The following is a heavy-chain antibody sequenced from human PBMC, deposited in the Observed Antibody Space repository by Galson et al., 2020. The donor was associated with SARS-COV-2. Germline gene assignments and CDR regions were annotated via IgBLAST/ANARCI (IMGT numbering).Heavy chain of an antibody. CDR3: AREHDDMSSSAYDY. D-gene: IGHD3-22*01. Sequence: ASVKVSGKASGYTFTNYYVHWVRRAPGQGLERMGVITPHGDSTLYAQKFQGRVTMTWDTSTTTVYMELGGLRSDDTAVYYCAREHDDMSSSAYDYWGQGTLVTVSS. J-gene: IGHJ4*02. V-gene: IGHV1-46*01. CDR1: GYTFTNYY. CDR2: ITPHGDST.